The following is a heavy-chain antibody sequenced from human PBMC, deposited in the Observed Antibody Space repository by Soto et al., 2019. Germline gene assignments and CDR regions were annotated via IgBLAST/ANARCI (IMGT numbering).Heavy chain of an antibody. V-gene: IGHV3-7*03. CDR2: MRQDGGEK. Sequence: PGGSLRLSCTGSGFTFSDYAMSWGRQAPGKGLEWVANMRQDGGEKYYVDSVKGRFTISRDNAKNSLYLQMNTLRPEDTAVYYCARILCSSTSCYTFDYWGQGTLVTVSS. CDR3: ARILCSSTSCYTFDY. J-gene: IGHJ4*02. CDR1: GFTFSDYA. D-gene: IGHD2-2*02.